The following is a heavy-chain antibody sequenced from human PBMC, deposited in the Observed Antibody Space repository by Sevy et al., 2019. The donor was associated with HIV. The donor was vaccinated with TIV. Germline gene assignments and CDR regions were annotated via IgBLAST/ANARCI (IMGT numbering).Heavy chain of an antibody. D-gene: IGHD6-19*01. CDR3: AGVYSSGREGPGWFDP. CDR2: MSYSGST. Sequence: SETLSLTCAVSGDSISGYYWGWIRQPPGKGLEWIGYMSYSGSTKYNPSLKSRVTISVDTPRNQFSLKLTSVTAADTAVYYCAGVYSSGREGPGWFDPWGQGTLVTVSS. CDR1: GDSISGYY. V-gene: IGHV4-59*13. J-gene: IGHJ5*02.